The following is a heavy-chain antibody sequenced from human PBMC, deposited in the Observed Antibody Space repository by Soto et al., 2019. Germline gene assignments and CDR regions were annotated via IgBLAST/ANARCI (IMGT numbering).Heavy chain of an antibody. D-gene: IGHD7-27*01. CDR3: ARGPSGDKVDS. J-gene: IGHJ4*02. Sequence: QVQLQESGPGLVKPAQTLSLTSTVSGGSISTVDYWWSWIRQSPDMGLEWIGHIYDGGRTYNNPSLESRVTMSVDTSKSQLSLTLSSVSAADTAVYYCARGPSGDKVDSWGQGTLVTVSS. V-gene: IGHV4-30-4*01. CDR2: IYDGGRT. CDR1: GGSISTVDYW.